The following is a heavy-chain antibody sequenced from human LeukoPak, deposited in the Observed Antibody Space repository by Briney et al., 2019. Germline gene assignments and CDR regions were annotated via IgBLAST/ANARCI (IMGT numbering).Heavy chain of an antibody. J-gene: IGHJ4*02. Sequence: AETLSLTCTASGGSISSSSYYWGWIPQPPGKGLEWIGSIYYSGSTYYNPSLKSRVTISVDKSKNQFSLKLSSVTAADTAVYYCARTVYGGYPYHYFDYWGQGTLVTVSS. V-gene: IGHV4-39*07. CDR3: ARTVYGGYPYHYFDY. CDR2: IYYSGST. D-gene: IGHD5-12*01. CDR1: GGSISSSSYY.